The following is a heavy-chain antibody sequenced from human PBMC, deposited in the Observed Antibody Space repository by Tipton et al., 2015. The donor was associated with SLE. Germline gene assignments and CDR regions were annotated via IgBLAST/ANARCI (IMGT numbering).Heavy chain of an antibody. Sequence: TLSLTCNVSGGSIISGIYYWTWMRQPAGKGLEWIGRIYSNGATNYNPSLKSRVTISVDTSKNQFSLKLSSVTPADTAVYYCATYASSWWAFDHWGQGTLVTVSS. CDR3: ATYASSWWAFDH. D-gene: IGHD6-13*01. J-gene: IGHJ4*02. CDR1: GGSIISGIYY. V-gene: IGHV4-61*02. CDR2: IYSNGAT.